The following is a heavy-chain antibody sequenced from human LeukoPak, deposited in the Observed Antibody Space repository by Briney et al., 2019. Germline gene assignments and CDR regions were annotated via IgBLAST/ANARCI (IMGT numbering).Heavy chain of an antibody. V-gene: IGHV4-59*01. Sequence: SETLSLTCIVPGGSINFYFWCWIRQPPGKGLEWIGSIYYSGNTNYSPSLKSRVTMSVDTSKRQFSLKLKSVTAADTAFYYCARELPGGASQLAHWGHGTHVTLSS. CDR3: ARELPGGASQLAH. CDR2: IYYSGNT. J-gene: IGHJ4*01. D-gene: IGHD2-2*01. CDR1: GGSINFYF.